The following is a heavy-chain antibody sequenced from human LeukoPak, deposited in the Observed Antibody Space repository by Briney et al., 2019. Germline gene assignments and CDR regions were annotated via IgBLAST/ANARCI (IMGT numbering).Heavy chain of an antibody. CDR1: GDSISSSSYY. CDR3: ARDHEGKVDY. CDR2: IHYSGST. Sequence: SETLSLTCTVSGDSISSSSYYWGWIRQPPEKGLEWIGRIHYSGSTYYNPSLKSRVTISVDTSKNQFSLKLSSVAAADTAVYYCARDHEGKVDYWGQGTLVTVSS. V-gene: IGHV4-39*07. J-gene: IGHJ4*02.